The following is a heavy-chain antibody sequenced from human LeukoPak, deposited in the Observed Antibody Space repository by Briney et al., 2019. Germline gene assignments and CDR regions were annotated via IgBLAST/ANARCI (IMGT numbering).Heavy chain of an antibody. D-gene: IGHD6-13*01. CDR2: ISGSGGST. V-gene: IGHV3-23*01. CDR3: AKDRAAAGDY. J-gene: IGHJ4*02. Sequence: WVSAISGSGGSTYYADSVKGRFAISRDNSKNTLYLQMNSLRAEDTAVYYCAKDRAAAGDYWGQGTLVTVSS.